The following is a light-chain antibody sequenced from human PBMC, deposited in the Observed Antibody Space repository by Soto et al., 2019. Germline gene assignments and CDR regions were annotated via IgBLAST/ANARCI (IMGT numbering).Light chain of an antibody. CDR3: HQADSFPLS. V-gene: IGKV1-12*01. CDR1: QSVYTW. J-gene: IGKJ4*01. Sequence: DFQMTQTPSSLSASIGDRVTISCRALQSVYTWLVWDQQKPGKAPKLLIYAASSLQSGVPSRFSGSGYGTDFTLTISSLPPEDYATYYCHQADSFPLSFGWGTNVEL. CDR2: AAS.